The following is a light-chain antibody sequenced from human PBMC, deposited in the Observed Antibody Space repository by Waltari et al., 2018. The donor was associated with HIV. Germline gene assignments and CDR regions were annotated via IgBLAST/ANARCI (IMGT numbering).Light chain of an antibody. CDR3: QSYDNSVSDSVV. J-gene: IGLJ3*02. CDR2: GAN. CDR1: SSNIGAGYD. V-gene: IGLV1-40*01. Sequence: QSVLTQPPSVSGAPGQRVTISCPGSSNIGAGYDVQWYQQLPGTAPKLPIYGANNRPSGVPDRFSGSKSGASASLAIAGLQAEDEADYYCQSYDNSVSDSVVFGGGTKVTVL.